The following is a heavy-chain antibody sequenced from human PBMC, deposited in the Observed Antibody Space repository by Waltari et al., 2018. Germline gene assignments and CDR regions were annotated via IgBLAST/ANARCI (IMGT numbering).Heavy chain of an antibody. D-gene: IGHD1-26*01. J-gene: IGHJ4*02. CDR3: AKEGPGIVGAI. CDR1: GFTFSSYA. V-gene: IGHV3-23*01. Sequence: EVQLLESGGGLVQPGGSLRLSCAASGFTFSSYAMSWVRQAPGKGLEWVPAISGSGVSKNYADAVKGRLTISRANSKNTLYRQMNSLRAEDTAVYYCAKEGPGIVGAIWGQGTLVTVSS. CDR2: ISGSGVSK.